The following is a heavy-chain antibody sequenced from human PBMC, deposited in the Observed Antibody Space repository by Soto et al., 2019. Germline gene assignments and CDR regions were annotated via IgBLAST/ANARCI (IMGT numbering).Heavy chain of an antibody. CDR1: GFTFTNYW. Sequence: GGSLRLSCAASGFTFTNYWMHWVRQVPGKGLVWVSRIDGVGTGTSYSDSVRGRFTISRDNAENTLYLQMNSLRAEDTAIYYCAKDDVSGDGLWLVSDWGQGTPVTVS. J-gene: IGHJ4*02. CDR2: IDGVGTGT. D-gene: IGHD2-21*02. V-gene: IGHV3-74*01. CDR3: AKDDVSGDGLWLVSD.